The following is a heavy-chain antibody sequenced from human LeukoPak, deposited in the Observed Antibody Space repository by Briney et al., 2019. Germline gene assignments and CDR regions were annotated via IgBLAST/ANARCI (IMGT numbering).Heavy chain of an antibody. CDR3: ARGSSGWYAGYNWFDP. Sequence: KPSETLSLTCAVYGGSFSGYYWSWIRQPPGKGLEWIGEINHSGSTNYNPSLKSRVTISVDTSKNQFSLKLSSVTAADTAVYYCARGSSGWYAGYNWFDPWGQGTLVTVSS. CDR1: GGSFSGYY. CDR2: INHSGST. V-gene: IGHV4-34*01. D-gene: IGHD6-19*01. J-gene: IGHJ5*02.